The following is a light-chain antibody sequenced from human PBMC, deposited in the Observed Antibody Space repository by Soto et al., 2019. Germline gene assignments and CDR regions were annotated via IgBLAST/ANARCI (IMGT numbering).Light chain of an antibody. CDR2: DAS. CDR3: QQYNSYRWT. V-gene: IGKV1-5*01. Sequence: DIRMTASLSTLVSSVGDIITISCGASQSISSWLAWYQQKPGKAPKLLIYDASSLESGVPSRFSGSGSGTEFTLTISSLQPDDFATYYCQQYNSYRWTFGQGTKVDIK. J-gene: IGKJ1*01. CDR1: QSISSW.